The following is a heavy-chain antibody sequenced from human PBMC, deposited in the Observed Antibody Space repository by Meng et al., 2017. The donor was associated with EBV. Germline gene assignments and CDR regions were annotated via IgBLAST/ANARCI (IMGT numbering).Heavy chain of an antibody. CDR3: ARVGIAVAGTGDY. CDR1: GYTFTGYY. CDR2: INPNSGGT. J-gene: IGHJ4*02. Sequence: VSWGQAGPEGNKPGASVNVSCKASGYTFTGYYMHWVRQAPGQGLEWMGRINPNSGGTNYAQKFQGRVTMTRDTSISTAYMELSRLRSDDTAVYYCARVGIAVAGTGDYWGQGTLVTVSS. D-gene: IGHD6-19*01. V-gene: IGHV1-2*06.